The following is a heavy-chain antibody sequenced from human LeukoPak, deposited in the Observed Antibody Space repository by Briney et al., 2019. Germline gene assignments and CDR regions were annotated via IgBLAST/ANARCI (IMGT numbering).Heavy chain of an antibody. Sequence: PGGSLRLSCAASGFTFSGSAMHWVRQASGKGLEWVGRIRSKANSYATAYAASVKGRSTISRDDSKNTAYLQMNSLKTEDTAVYYCTRHFFSSGWAWGQGTLVTVSS. CDR3: TRHFFSSGWA. CDR1: GFTFSGSA. D-gene: IGHD6-19*01. J-gene: IGHJ5*02. CDR2: IRSKANSYAT. V-gene: IGHV3-73*01.